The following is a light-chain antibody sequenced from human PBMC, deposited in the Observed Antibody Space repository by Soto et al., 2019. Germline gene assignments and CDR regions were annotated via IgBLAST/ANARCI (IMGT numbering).Light chain of an antibody. J-gene: IGKJ4*01. V-gene: IGKV3-11*01. Sequence: IVLTQSPATLSLSPGERATLSCRASQSVGSYLAWYQHKPGQAPRLLIYDAYNRVSGIPARFSGSGSGTDFTLTISSLEPGDVGVYYCQQRSNWLTFGGGTKVDIK. CDR2: DAY. CDR3: QQRSNWLT. CDR1: QSVGSY.